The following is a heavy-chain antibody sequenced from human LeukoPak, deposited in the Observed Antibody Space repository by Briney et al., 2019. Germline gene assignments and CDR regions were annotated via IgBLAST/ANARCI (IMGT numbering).Heavy chain of an antibody. D-gene: IGHD4-23*01. J-gene: IGHJ4*02. CDR1: GFTFSSYG. Sequence: GGSLRLSCAASGFTFSSYGMHWVRQAPGKGLEWVAVTSYDGSNKYYADSVKGRFTISRDNSKNTLYLQMNSLRAEDTAVYYCAKEGKGASAVVRPFDYWGQGTLVTVSS. CDR3: AKEGKGASAVVRPFDY. CDR2: TSYDGSNK. V-gene: IGHV3-30*18.